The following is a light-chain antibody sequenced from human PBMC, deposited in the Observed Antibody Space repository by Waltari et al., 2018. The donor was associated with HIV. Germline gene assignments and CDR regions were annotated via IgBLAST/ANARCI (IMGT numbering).Light chain of an antibody. CDR1: SSNIGSTS. V-gene: IGLV1-47*01. J-gene: IGLJ1*01. Sequence: QSVLTQPPSASGTAGQRVTISCSHRSSNIGSTSVNWYQQLPGTAPKLLIYRNNQRPSGVPDRFSGSKSGTSASLAISGLRSEDEADYYCAAWDDSLSGPGVFGTGTKVTVL. CDR3: AAWDDSLSGPGV. CDR2: RNN.